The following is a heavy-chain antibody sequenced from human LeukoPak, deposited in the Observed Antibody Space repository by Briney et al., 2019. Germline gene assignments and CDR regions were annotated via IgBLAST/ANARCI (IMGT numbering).Heavy chain of an antibody. J-gene: IGHJ4*02. Sequence: GGSLRLSCAASGFTVSSNYMSWVRQAPGKGLEGVSVIYSAGSTYYADSVKGRFTISRDSSKTTLYLQMNSLRAEDTAVYYCAREPSGTYWLDYWGQGTLVTVSS. D-gene: IGHD1-26*01. CDR2: IYSAGST. V-gene: IGHV3-66*02. CDR3: AREPSGTYWLDY. CDR1: GFTVSSNY.